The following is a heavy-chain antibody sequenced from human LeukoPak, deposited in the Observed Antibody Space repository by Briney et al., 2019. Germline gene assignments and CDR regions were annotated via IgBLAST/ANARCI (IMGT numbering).Heavy chain of an antibody. J-gene: IGHJ4*02. CDR2: IYYSGGT. CDR1: GGSISSGGYS. D-gene: IGHD3-22*01. CDR3: ARRGGDSSGNFDY. V-gene: IGHV4-30-4*07. Sequence: PSQTLSLTCGVSGGSISSGGYSGSWIPQPPGKGLERIGYIYYSGGTNYNPYLKSRVTISVDKSKKQLSLRLSSVTAADTAVYYCARRGGDSSGNFDYWGQGTLVTVSS.